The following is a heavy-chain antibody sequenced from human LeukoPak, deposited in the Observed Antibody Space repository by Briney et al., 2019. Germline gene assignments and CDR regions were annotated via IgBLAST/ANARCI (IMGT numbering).Heavy chain of an antibody. CDR2: IDDSAFRA. V-gene: IGHV3-23*01. CDR1: GFTFSNYA. CDR3: ATGGARWFDP. D-gene: IGHD3-16*01. Sequence: GGSLRLSCAASGFTFSNYAMSWVRQAPGKGLEWVSSIDDSAFRAYYADSVEGRFTISRDNSKNTLYLQMSSLTAGDTAVYYCATGGARWFDPWGQRTLVTVSS. J-gene: IGHJ5*02.